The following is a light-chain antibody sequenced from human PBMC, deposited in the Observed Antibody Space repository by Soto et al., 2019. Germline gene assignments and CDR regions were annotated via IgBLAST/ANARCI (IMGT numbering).Light chain of an antibody. Sequence: EIVLTQSPGTLSLSPGERATLSCRASESVTSDCLAWYRQRPGQAPRLLIYGASTRATGTTDRISGSGSGTDFTLTISRLEPEDFAVYFCQQCGSSRRTFGQGTRLEIK. J-gene: IGKJ1*01. V-gene: IGKV3-20*01. CDR3: QQCGSSRRT. CDR2: GAS. CDR1: ESVTSDC.